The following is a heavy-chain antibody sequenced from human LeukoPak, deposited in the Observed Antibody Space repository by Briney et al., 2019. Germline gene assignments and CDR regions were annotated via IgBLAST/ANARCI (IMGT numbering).Heavy chain of an antibody. D-gene: IGHD6-13*01. CDR2: IYYSGST. Sequence: SETLSLTCTASGGSISSSSYYWGWIRQPPGKGLEWIGSIYYSGSTYYNPSLKSRVTISVDTSKNQFSLKLSSVTAADTAVYYCARPTGIAAAGTWFYFDLWGRGTLVTVSS. V-gene: IGHV4-39*01. CDR3: ARPTGIAAAGTWFYFDL. J-gene: IGHJ2*01. CDR1: GGSISSSSYY.